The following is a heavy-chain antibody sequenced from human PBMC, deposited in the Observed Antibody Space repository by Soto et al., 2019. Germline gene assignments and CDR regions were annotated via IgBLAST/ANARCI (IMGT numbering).Heavy chain of an antibody. D-gene: IGHD5-12*01. CDR1: GFTFISYA. V-gene: IGHV3-23*01. J-gene: IGHJ5*02. CDR3: ALQVFGGYGWGLCGS. Sequence: EVQLLESGGGLVQPGTSLRLSCATSGFTFISYAMSWVRQAPGKGPEWVASISGDADTTHYADSVKGRLTISRDNSKNTPYLQINSLSAEDAAIYYCALQVFGGYGWGLCGSWGQGTLVSVSS. CDR2: ISGDADTT.